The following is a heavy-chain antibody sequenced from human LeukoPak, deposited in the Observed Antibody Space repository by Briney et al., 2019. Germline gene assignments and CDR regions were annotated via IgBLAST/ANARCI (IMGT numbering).Heavy chain of an antibody. J-gene: IGHJ6*02. CDR2: ISAYNGNT. V-gene: IGHV1-18*01. CDR1: GYTFTSYG. Sequence: ASVKVSCKASGYTFTSYGISWVRQAPGQGLEWMGWISAYNGNTNYARKLQGRVTMTTDTSTSTAYMELRSLRSDDTAVYYCAREDIVVVPAAHYYYYGMDVWGQGTTVTVSS. D-gene: IGHD2-2*01. CDR3: AREDIVVVPAAHYYYYGMDV.